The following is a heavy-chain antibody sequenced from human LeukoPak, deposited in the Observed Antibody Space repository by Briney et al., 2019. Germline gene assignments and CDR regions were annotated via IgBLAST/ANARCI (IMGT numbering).Heavy chain of an antibody. D-gene: IGHD3-22*01. CDR1: GYTFTSYY. Sequence: ASVKVSCEASGYTFTSYYMHWVRQAPGQGLEWMGIINPSGGSTSYAQKFQGRVTMTRDTSTSTVYMELSSLRSEDTAVYYCARDPEGDDSSGLGRDYWGQGTLVTVSS. J-gene: IGHJ4*02. V-gene: IGHV1-46*01. CDR3: ARDPEGDDSSGLGRDY. CDR2: INPSGGST.